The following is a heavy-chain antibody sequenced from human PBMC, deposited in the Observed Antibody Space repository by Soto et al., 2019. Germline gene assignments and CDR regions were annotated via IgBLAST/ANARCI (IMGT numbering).Heavy chain of an antibody. V-gene: IGHV3-21*01. CDR1: GFTFNTYS. Sequence: VGSLRLSCAASGFTFNTYSMNWVRQAPGKGLEWVSSISSGISYIYYADSVRGRFTVSRDNAKNSLWLQMASLRAEDTAVYYCARAFRWNDVDLDYWGQGTLVTVSS. D-gene: IGHD1-1*01. CDR3: ARAFRWNDVDLDY. J-gene: IGHJ4*02. CDR2: ISSGISYI.